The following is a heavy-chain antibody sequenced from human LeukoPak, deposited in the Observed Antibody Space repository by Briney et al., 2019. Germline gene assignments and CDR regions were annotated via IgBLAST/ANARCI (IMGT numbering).Heavy chain of an antibody. CDR3: VRDHLYGFDY. V-gene: IGHV3-48*04. Sequence: SGGPLRLPCAASGFTFSAYSMNWVRQAPGKGLEWISYTSRSSGAIFYADSVKGRFTISGDNAKSSLYLQMNGLRAEDTAVYYCVRDHLYGFDYWGQGTLVTVSS. CDR1: GFTFSAYS. CDR2: TSRSSGAI. D-gene: IGHD4-17*01. J-gene: IGHJ4*02.